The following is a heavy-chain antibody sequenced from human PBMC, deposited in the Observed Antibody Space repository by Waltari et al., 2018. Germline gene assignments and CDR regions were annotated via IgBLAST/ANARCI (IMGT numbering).Heavy chain of an antibody. D-gene: IGHD6-6*01. J-gene: IGHJ6*02. CDR2: INHSGST. CDR3: ARGRGAAPQLQDYYYYGMDV. Sequence: QVQLQQWGAGLLKPSETLSLTCAVYGGSFSGYYWSWIRQPPGKGLEWIGEINHSGSTNYNPSLKSRVTISVDTSKNQFSLKLSSVTAADTAVYYCARGRGAAPQLQDYYYYGMDVWGQGTTVTVSS. V-gene: IGHV4-34*01. CDR1: GGSFSGYY.